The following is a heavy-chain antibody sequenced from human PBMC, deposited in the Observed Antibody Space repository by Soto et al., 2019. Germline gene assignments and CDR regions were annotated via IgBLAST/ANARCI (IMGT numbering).Heavy chain of an antibody. CDR3: AKDQGRSSPALSGAFDI. Sequence: GGSLRLSCAASGFTFSSYAMSWVRQAPGKGLEWVSATSGSGGSTYYADSVKGRFTISRDNSKNTLYLQMNSLRAEDTAVYYCAKDQGRSSPALSGAFDIWGQATMVTVSS. V-gene: IGHV3-23*01. D-gene: IGHD2-2*01. J-gene: IGHJ3*02. CDR1: GFTFSSYA. CDR2: TSGSGGST.